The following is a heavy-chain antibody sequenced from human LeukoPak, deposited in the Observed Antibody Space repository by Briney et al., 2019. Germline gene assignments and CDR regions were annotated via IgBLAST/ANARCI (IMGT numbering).Heavy chain of an antibody. V-gene: IGHV3-23*01. Sequence: GGSLRLSCAASGFTFSSYAMSWVRQAPGKGLEWVSAISGSGGSTYYADSVKGRFTISRDNSKNTLYLQMNSLRAEDTAVYYCAKDLGYYGSSGYYYVGYFDYWGQGTLVTVSS. CDR1: GFTFSSYA. J-gene: IGHJ4*02. D-gene: IGHD3-22*01. CDR2: ISGSGGST. CDR3: AKDLGYYGSSGYYYVGYFDY.